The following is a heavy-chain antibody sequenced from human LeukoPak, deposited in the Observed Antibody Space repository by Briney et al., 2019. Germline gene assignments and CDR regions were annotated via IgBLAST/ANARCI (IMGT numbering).Heavy chain of an antibody. CDR1: GGSISRSRDY. J-gene: IGHJ4*02. CDR3: ARGRGYDYVWGSYRSYYLDY. Sequence: SETLSLTCTVSGGSISRSRDYWGWIRQPPGKGLEWIGSIYYSGSTYYNPSLKSRVTISGDTSKNRFSLKLSSVTAADTAVYYCARGRGYDYVWGSYRSYYLDYWGQGTLVTVSS. D-gene: IGHD3-16*02. CDR2: IYYSGST. V-gene: IGHV4-39*07.